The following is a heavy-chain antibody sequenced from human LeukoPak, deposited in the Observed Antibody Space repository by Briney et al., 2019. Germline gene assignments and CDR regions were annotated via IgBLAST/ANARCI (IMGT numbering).Heavy chain of an antibody. CDR1: GGSISSYY. CDR2: IYYSGST. D-gene: IGHD3-22*01. Sequence: SETLSLTCTVSGGSISSYYWSWIRQPPGKGLEWIGYIYYSGSTYYNPSLKSRVTISVDTSKNQFSLKLSSVTAADTAVYYCAREVSDYDSSGYFDYWAREPWSPSPQ. J-gene: IGHJ4*02. CDR3: AREVSDYDSSGYFDY. V-gene: IGHV4-59*12.